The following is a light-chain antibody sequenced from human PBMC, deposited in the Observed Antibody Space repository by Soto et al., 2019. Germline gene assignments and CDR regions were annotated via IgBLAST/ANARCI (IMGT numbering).Light chain of an antibody. CDR3: QQYGSSLRT. V-gene: IGKV3-20*01. CDR1: QSVYSNY. Sequence: EIVLTQSPGTLSLSPGERATLSCRASQSVYSNYLAWYQQKPGQAPRLLIYGASSRATGITDMCSGSGSGTDFTLTISRLEPEDFAVYFCQQYGSSLRTFGQGTNLEIK. J-gene: IGKJ2*01. CDR2: GAS.